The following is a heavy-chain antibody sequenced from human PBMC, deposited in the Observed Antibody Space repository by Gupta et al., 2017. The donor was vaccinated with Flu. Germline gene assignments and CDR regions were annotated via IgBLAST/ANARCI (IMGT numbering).Heavy chain of an antibody. CDR1: GGTFSSSG. CDR2: IIPIAGTT. J-gene: IGHJ5*02. Sequence: QLVQSGAGVGKPGSPVKVSCKASGGTFSSSGISWVRQAPGRGFEWMGGIIPIAGTTSYAQKFRGRVTISADESTDTVDLEVTGLRSEDTAVYYCAHDSSGYFDLWGQGTLVTVSS. V-gene: IGHV1-69*01. D-gene: IGHD3-22*01. CDR3: AHDSSGYFDL.